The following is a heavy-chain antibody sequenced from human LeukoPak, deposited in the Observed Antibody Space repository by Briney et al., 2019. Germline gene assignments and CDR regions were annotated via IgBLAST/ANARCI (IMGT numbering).Heavy chain of an antibody. J-gene: IGHJ6*02. CDR2: ISPYNGNT. Sequence: ASVKVSCKASGYTFTSYGISWVRQAPGQGLEWMGWISPYNGNTNYAQKLQGRVTMTTDTSTSTAYMELRSLRSDDTAVYYCARLVAVAGARNYYYYYGMDVWGQGTTVTVSS. D-gene: IGHD6-19*01. V-gene: IGHV1-18*01. CDR3: ARLVAVAGARNYYYYYGMDV. CDR1: GYTFTSYG.